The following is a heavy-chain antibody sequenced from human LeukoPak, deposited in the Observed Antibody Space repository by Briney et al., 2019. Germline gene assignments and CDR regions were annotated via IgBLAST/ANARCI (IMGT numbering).Heavy chain of an antibody. CDR3: ARDTLHGYRPYYYYGMDV. Sequence: PSETLSLTCTVSGGSISSSNSYWGWIRQPPGKGLEWIGSIFYSGSTYYNASLKSRVTISVDTSKNQFSLKLSSVTAADTAVYYCARDTLHGYRPYYYYGMDVWGQGTTVTVSS. CDR1: GGSISSSNSY. D-gene: IGHD3-16*02. V-gene: IGHV4-39*07. CDR2: IFYSGST. J-gene: IGHJ6*02.